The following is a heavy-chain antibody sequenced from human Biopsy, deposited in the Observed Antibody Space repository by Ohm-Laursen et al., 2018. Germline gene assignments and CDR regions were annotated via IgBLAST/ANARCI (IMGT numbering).Heavy chain of an antibody. Sequence: GSSVKVSCKASGFSFTGYYIHWVRQAPGQGLEWMGWISPKSGDTNYAHKFQGNITMTRDTSMSTAYMEMSRLRCDDTAVYYCALQSVAQMKNFDYWGQGTTVIVSS. V-gene: IGHV1-2*02. J-gene: IGHJ4*02. CDR2: ISPKSGDT. CDR3: ALQSVAQMKNFDY. CDR1: GFSFTGYY. D-gene: IGHD6-19*01.